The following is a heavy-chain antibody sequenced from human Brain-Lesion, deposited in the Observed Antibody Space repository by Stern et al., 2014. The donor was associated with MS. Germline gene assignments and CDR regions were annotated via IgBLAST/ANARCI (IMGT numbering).Heavy chain of an antibody. V-gene: IGHV3-9*01. Sequence: EVQLEESGGDLVQHGRSLRLSCAAFGFTFDDYAMHWVRQAPGKGLEWVAGISWNSGTIGYADSVKGRFTTSRDNAYSSLYLQMNSLRPEDTALYYCARDITGSSAYFAYWGQGTLVTVSS. CDR3: ARDITGSSAYFAY. J-gene: IGHJ4*02. CDR2: ISWNSGTI. CDR1: GFTFDDYA. D-gene: IGHD1-14*01.